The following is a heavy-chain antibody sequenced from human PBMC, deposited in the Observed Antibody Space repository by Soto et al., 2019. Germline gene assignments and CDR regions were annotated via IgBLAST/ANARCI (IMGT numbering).Heavy chain of an antibody. V-gene: IGHV3-23*01. Sequence: VGSLRLSCAASGFTFSSYAMSWVRQAPGKGLEWVSAISGSGGSTYYADSVKGRFTISRDNSKNTLYPQMNSLRAEDTAVYYCAKDLTHHLYYYDSSGYQFWWGQGTLVTVSS. CDR1: GFTFSSYA. CDR2: ISGSGGST. CDR3: AKDLTHHLYYYDSSGYQFW. J-gene: IGHJ4*02. D-gene: IGHD3-22*01.